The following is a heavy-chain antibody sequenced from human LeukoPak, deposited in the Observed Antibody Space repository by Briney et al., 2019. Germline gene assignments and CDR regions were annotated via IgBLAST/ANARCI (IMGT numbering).Heavy chain of an antibody. CDR2: ISGSSTTM. CDR1: GFTFITYS. CDR3: ARHAAPGTEEFDY. J-gene: IGHJ4*02. Sequence: GGSLRLSCAASGFTFITYSMNWVRQAPGKGLEWVSYISGSSTTMHYADSVKGRFTISRDNAKNSLYLQMNSLRAEDTAVYYCARHAAPGTEEFDYWGQGTLVTVSS. D-gene: IGHD6-13*01. V-gene: IGHV3-48*04.